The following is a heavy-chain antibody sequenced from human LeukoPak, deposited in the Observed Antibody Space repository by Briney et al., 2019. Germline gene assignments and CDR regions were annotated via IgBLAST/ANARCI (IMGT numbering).Heavy chain of an antibody. Sequence: TGGSLRLSCAASGFTVSSNYMSWVRQAPGKGLEWVSAISGSGGSTYYADSVKGRFTISRDNSKNTLYLQMNSLRAEDTAVYYCAKDPLLRAPMVRGAHPLYYFDYWGQGTLVTVSS. CDR2: ISGSGGST. V-gene: IGHV3-23*01. CDR3: AKDPLLRAPMVRGAHPLYYFDY. D-gene: IGHD3-10*01. J-gene: IGHJ4*02. CDR1: GFTVSSNY.